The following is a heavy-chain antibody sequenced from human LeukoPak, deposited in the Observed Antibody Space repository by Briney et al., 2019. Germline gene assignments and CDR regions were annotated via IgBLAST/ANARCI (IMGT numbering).Heavy chain of an antibody. CDR1: GYTFTNYA. V-gene: IGHV1-18*01. CDR2: ISAYNGNT. CDR3: ARDLSDRGWYGDY. D-gene: IGHD6-19*01. Sequence: ASVKVSCKASGYTFTNYALNWLRQAPGQGLEWMGWISAYNGNTNCAQKLQGRVTMTTDTSTSTAYMELRSLRSDDTAVYYCARDLSDRGWYGDYWGQGTLVTVSS. J-gene: IGHJ4*02.